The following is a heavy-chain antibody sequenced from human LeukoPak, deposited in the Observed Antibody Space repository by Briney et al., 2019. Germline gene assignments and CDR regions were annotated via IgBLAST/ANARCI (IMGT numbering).Heavy chain of an antibody. D-gene: IGHD3-16*02. J-gene: IGHJ4*02. CDR3: AKRGVVVRVFLVGFHREAYYFDS. CDR1: GFTFSSYA. V-gene: IGHV3-23*01. Sequence: PGGSLRLSCAASGFTFSSYAMSWVRQAPGKGLEWVSAISGSGGSTHYADSVKGRFTISRDNSKNTLFLQMDRLRAEDTAVYFCAKRGVVVRVFLVGFHREAYYFDSWGQGAQVTVSS. CDR2: ISGSGGST.